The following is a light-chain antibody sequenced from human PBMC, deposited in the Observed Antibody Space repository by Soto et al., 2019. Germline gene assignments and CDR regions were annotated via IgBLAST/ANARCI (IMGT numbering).Light chain of an antibody. J-gene: IGKJ5*01. CDR3: QQYNKWPPIT. CDR1: QSVSSN. Sequence: EIVMTQSPATLSVSPWEIATLSFSSSQSVSSNYLAWYQQKPGQAPRLLIYGASTRATGIPARFSGSGSGTEFTLTISSLQSEDFAIYYCQQYNKWPPITFGQGTRLEIK. V-gene: IGKV3-15*01. CDR2: GAS.